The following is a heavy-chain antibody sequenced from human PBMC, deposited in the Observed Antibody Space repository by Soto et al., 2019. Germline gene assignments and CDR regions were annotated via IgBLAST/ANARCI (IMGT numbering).Heavy chain of an antibody. J-gene: IGHJ6*02. CDR2: IYHSGST. Sequence: QVQLQESGPGLVKPSGTLSLTCAVSGGSISSSNWWSWVRQPPGKGLEWIGEIYHSGSTNYNPSLERRVTISVDKSNNHSSLKLSSVTAADTAVYYCARSHPPLTDFQTYYYYGMDVWGQGTTVTVSS. D-gene: IGHD3-3*01. CDR3: ARSHPPLTDFQTYYYYGMDV. CDR1: GGSISSSNW. V-gene: IGHV4-4*02.